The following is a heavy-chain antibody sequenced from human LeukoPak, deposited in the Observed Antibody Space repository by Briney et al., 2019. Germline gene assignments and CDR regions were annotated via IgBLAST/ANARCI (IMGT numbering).Heavy chain of an antibody. D-gene: IGHD4/OR15-4a*01. CDR3: ALTRPLPRKGYMDV. V-gene: IGHV4-30-2*01. CDR2: IYHSGST. Sequence: SETLSLTCAVSGGSISSGGYSWSWIRQPPGKGLEWIGYIYHSGSTYYNPSLKSRVTISVDTSKNQFSLKLSSVTAADTAVYYCALTRPLPRKGYMDVWGKGTTVTVSS. J-gene: IGHJ6*03. CDR1: GGSISSGGYS.